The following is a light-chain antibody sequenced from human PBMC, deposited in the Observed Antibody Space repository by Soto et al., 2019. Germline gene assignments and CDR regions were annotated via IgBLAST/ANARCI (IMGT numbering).Light chain of an antibody. CDR1: QSISNW. J-gene: IGKJ1*01. CDR3: QQYNSYSWT. CDR2: DAS. V-gene: IGKV1-5*01. Sequence: DIQTTQSPSTLSASVVDRVTITCRASQSISNWLAWYQQKPGKAPKLLIYDASTLESGVPSRFSGSRSGTEFTLTISSLQPDDFATYYCQQYNSYSWTFGQGTKVDI.